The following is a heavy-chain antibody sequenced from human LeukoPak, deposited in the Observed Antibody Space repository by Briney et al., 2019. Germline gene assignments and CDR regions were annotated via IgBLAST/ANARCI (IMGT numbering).Heavy chain of an antibody. J-gene: IGHJ4*02. CDR1: GYTFTSYG. CDR3: ARSGLGYGRSTSCPPVCDY. Sequence: ASAKVSCKASGYTFTSYGISWVRQAPGQRREWMGWISAYNDNTNYAQKLQGRVTMTTDTSTSTAYMELRSLRSDGTAVYYCARSGLGYGRSTSCPPVCDYWGQGTLVTVSS. D-gene: IGHD2-2*01. CDR2: ISAYNDNT. V-gene: IGHV1-18*01.